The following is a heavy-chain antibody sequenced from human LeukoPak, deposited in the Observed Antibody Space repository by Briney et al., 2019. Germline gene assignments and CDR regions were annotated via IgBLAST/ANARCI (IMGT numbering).Heavy chain of an antibody. CDR1: GFTFSSYS. D-gene: IGHD2-8*01. CDR2: ISSSSSYI. V-gene: IGHV3-21*01. Sequence: GGSLRLSCAASGFTFSSYSMNWVRQAPGKGLEWVSSISSSSSYIYYADSVKGRFTISRDNAKNSLYLQMNSLRAEDTAVYYCAGNIVLMVYAPGYWGQGTLVTVSS. J-gene: IGHJ4*02. CDR3: AGNIVLMVYAPGY.